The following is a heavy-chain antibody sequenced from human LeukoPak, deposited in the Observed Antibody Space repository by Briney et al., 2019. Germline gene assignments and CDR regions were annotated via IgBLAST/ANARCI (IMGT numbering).Heavy chain of an antibody. D-gene: IGHD3-22*01. CDR3: ARTSQGSSGYDPYYFEF. CDR2: INHSGST. Sequence: PSETLSLTCAVYGGSFSGYYWSWIRQPPGKGLEWIGEINHSGSTNYNPSLKSRVTISVDTSKNQFSLKLSSVTAADTAVYYCARTSQGSSGYDPYYFEFWGRGTQVTVSS. J-gene: IGHJ4*02. V-gene: IGHV4-34*01. CDR1: GGSFSGYY.